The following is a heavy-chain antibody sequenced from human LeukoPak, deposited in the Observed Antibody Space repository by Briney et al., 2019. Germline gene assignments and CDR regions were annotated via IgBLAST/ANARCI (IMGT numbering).Heavy chain of an antibody. CDR3: AKDGIGWSSDY. J-gene: IGHJ4*02. CDR1: RFTFSNYW. V-gene: IGHV3-7*01. D-gene: IGHD6-19*01. Sequence: GGSLRLSCAASRFTFSNYWMTWVRQAPGKGLEWVANINQDGSERYYVDSVKGRFTISRDNAKSSLYLQMNSLRAEDTAVYYCAKDGIGWSSDYWGQGTLVTVSS. CDR2: INQDGSER.